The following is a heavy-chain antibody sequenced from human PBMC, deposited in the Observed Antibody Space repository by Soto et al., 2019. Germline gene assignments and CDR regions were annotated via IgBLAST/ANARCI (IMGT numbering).Heavy chain of an antibody. CDR3: AIRGYGSGSDRY. Sequence: QVQLQQWGAGLLKPSETLSLTCAVYGGSFSGYYWSWIRQPPGKGLEWIGEINHSGSTNYNPSLKSRVTISVGTSKNQFSLKLSSVTAADTAVYCGAIRGYGSGSDRYWGQGTLVTVPS. V-gene: IGHV4-34*01. J-gene: IGHJ4*02. D-gene: IGHD3-10*01. CDR2: INHSGST. CDR1: GGSFSGYY.